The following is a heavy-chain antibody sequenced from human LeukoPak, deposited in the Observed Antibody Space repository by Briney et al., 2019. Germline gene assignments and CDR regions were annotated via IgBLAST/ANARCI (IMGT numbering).Heavy chain of an antibody. Sequence: SETLSLTCAVYGGSFSGYYWSWIRQPPGKGLEWIGEINHSGSTNYNPSLKSRVTISVDTFKNQFSLKLSSVTAADTAVYYCARGTGITSHWGQGTLVTVSS. V-gene: IGHV4-34*01. D-gene: IGHD1-20*01. CDR2: INHSGST. CDR3: ARGTGITSH. J-gene: IGHJ4*02. CDR1: GGSFSGYY.